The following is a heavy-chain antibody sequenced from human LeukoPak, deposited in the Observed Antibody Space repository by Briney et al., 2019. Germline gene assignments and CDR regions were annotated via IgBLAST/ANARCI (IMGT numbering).Heavy chain of an antibody. D-gene: IGHD5-12*01. J-gene: IGHJ4*02. Sequence: SETLSLTCAVYGGSFSGYYWSWIRQPPGKGLEWIGEINHSGSTNYNPSLKSRVTISVDTSKNQFSLKLSSVTAADTAVYYCARGRRWLRQIDYWGQGTLVTVSS. CDR3: ARGRRWLRQIDY. CDR1: GGSFSGYY. CDR2: INHSGST. V-gene: IGHV4-34*01.